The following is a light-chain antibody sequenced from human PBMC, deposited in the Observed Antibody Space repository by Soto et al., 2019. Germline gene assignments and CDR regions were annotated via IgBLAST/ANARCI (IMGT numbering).Light chain of an antibody. V-gene: IGKV3-11*01. CDR1: QGVSSY. CDR2: DAS. Sequence: EIVLTQSPATLSLSPGERATLSCRASQGVSSYLAWYQQKPGQAPRLLIYDASNRATGIPNRFSGSWSGTDFTLTISSLEPEDSAVYYCQQRSNWPPLTFGGGTKVEIK. J-gene: IGKJ4*01. CDR3: QQRSNWPPLT.